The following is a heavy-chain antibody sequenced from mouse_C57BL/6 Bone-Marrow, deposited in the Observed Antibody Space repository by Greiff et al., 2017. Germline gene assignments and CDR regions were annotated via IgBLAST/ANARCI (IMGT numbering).Heavy chain of an antibody. Sequence: EVKLQESGAELVRPGASVKLSCTASGFNIKDDYMHWVKQRPEQGLEWIGWIDPENGDTEYASKFQGKATITADTSSNTAYLQLSSLTSEDTAVYYCTSFFYWLDGDYWGQSTTLTVSS. J-gene: IGHJ2*01. D-gene: IGHD2-3*01. CDR3: TSFFYWLDGDY. CDR2: IDPENGDT. CDR1: GFNIKDDY. V-gene: IGHV14-4*01.